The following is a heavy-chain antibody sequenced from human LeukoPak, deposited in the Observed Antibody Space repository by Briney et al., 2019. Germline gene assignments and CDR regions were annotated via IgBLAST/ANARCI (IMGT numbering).Heavy chain of an antibody. CDR1: EFSVGSNY. CDR2: IYSGGST. V-gene: IGHV3-53*05. CDR3: ATQNY. Sequence: PGGSLRLSCAASEFSVGSNYMTWVRQAPGKGLEWVSLIYSGGSTYYADSVKGRFTISRDNAKNSVYLQMNSLRAEDTAMYYCATQNYWGQGTLVTVSS. J-gene: IGHJ4*02.